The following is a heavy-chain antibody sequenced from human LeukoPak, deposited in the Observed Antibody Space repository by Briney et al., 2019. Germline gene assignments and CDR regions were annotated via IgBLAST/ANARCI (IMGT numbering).Heavy chain of an antibody. CDR3: ANGPHYDILTGFYKVRSHLDY. CDR2: ISWDGGST. CDR1: GFTFDDYA. V-gene: IGHV3-43D*03. J-gene: IGHJ4*02. Sequence: GGSLRLSCAASGFTFDDYAMHWVRQAPGKGLEWVSLISWDGGSTYYADSVKGRFTISRDNSKNTLYLQMHSLRAEDTAVYYCANGPHYDILTGFYKVRSHLDYWGQGTLVTVSS. D-gene: IGHD3-9*01.